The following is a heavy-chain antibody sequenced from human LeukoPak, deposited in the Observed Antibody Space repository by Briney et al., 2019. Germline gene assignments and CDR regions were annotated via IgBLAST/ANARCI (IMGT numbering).Heavy chain of an antibody. Sequence: PGGSLRLSCAASGFTFSSYGMHWVRQAPGKGLEWVAVIWYDGSNKYYADSVKGRFTISRDNSKNTLYLQMNSLRAEDTAVYYCARALNYDILTGYENAFDYWGQGTLVTVSS. CDR3: ARALNYDILTGYENAFDY. V-gene: IGHV3-33*01. J-gene: IGHJ4*02. CDR1: GFTFSSYG. D-gene: IGHD3-9*01. CDR2: IWYDGSNK.